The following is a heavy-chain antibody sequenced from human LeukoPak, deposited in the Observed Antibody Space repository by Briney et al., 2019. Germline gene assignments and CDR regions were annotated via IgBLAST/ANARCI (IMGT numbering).Heavy chain of an antibody. V-gene: IGHV3-20*04. J-gene: IGHJ4*02. CDR3: ARDPYRGAPDYLDY. CDR2: INWNGGST. CDR1: GFTFDDYG. Sequence: GGTLRLSCAASGFTFDDYGMSWVRHAPGKGLEWVSGINWNGGSTGYADSVKGRFSISRDNSKDTMSLEMNSLRAEDTAVYYCARDPYRGAPDYLDYWGQGTLVTVSS. D-gene: IGHD1-14*01.